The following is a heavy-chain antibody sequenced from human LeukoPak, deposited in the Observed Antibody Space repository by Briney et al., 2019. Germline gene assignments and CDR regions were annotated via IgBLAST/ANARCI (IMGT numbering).Heavy chain of an antibody. CDR1: GFTFSSYA. CDR2: ISTAYDIT. CDR3: VKEKMPFGSSVMKRSGGAFDI. V-gene: IGHV3-23*01. Sequence: GGSLRLSCAASGFTFSSYAMTWVRQAPGTGMDWVSSISTAYDITYYADFVKGRFTISRDNSKNTLYLQMNSLRAEDTAIYFCVKEKMPFGSSVMKRSGGAFDIWGQGTRVTVS. D-gene: IGHD3-16*01. J-gene: IGHJ3*02.